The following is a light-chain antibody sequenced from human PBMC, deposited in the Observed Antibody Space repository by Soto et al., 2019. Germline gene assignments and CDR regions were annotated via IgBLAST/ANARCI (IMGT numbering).Light chain of an antibody. V-gene: IGKV3D-20*02. CDR1: QSVASSY. CDR2: SAS. Sequence: EVVLTQSPGTLSLSPGERVTLSCRASQSVASSYLAWYQQKPGRAPRLLFYSASSRATGIPDRFSGSGSGTDFTLTISRLEPEDFAVYYCQQRTKWPPLTFGGGTKVEIK. J-gene: IGKJ4*01. CDR3: QQRTKWPPLT.